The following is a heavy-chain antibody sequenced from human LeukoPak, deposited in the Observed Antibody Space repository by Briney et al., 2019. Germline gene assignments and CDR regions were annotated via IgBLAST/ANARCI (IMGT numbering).Heavy chain of an antibody. Sequence: SETLTLTCAVSGYSISSGYHWGWIRQPPGKGLEWIGTISHSGDTYYNSSLKSRVTISVDTSKNQFSLKLTSVTAADTAVYYCARPIEPTAKITSHISGRGKMVFVSS. D-gene: IGHD2-2*01. V-gene: IGHV4-38-2*01. J-gene: IGHJ3*02. CDR1: GYSISSGYH. CDR3: ARPIEPTAKITSHI. CDR2: ISHSGDT.